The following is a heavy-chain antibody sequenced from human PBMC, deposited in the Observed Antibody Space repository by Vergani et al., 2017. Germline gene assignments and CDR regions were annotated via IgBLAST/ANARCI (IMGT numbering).Heavy chain of an antibody. D-gene: IGHD3-16*01. Sequence: QLQLQESGPGLVKPSETLSLTCTVSGGSISSSSYYWGWIRQPPGKGLEWIGSIYYSGSTYYNPSLKSRVTISVYTSKNQFSLKLSSVTAADTAVYYCARDTFHFDSENYDDVFDRWCQGTMVIVSS. V-gene: IGHV4-39*02. J-gene: IGHJ3*02. CDR2: IYYSGST. CDR3: ARDTFHFDSENYDDVFDR. CDR1: GGSISSSSYY.